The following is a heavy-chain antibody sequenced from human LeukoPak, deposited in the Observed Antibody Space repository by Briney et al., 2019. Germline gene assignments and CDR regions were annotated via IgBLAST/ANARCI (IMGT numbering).Heavy chain of an antibody. CDR2: IYPGDSDT. CDR1: GYSFISYW. Sequence: GESLQISCPGSGYSFISYWIGWVRQMPGKGLEWMGIIYPGDSDTRYSPSFQGQDTISADKSTATAYLQWSSLKASDNAMYYCTRLTGGDDSDYWGQGTLVTVSS. J-gene: IGHJ4*02. CDR3: TRLTGGDDSDY. V-gene: IGHV5-51*01. D-gene: IGHD2-8*02.